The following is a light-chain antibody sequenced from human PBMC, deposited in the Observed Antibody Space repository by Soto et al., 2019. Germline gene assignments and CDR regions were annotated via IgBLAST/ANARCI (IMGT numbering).Light chain of an antibody. Sequence: QSVLTQPPSVSGAPGQMVTISCTGSSSNIGAGYDVHWYQQLPGTAPKLLIYGNSNRPSGVPDRFSGSKSGTSASLAITGLQAEDEADYYCQSYDSSLSGVVFGGGTKITV. CDR1: SSNIGAGYD. CDR2: GNS. V-gene: IGLV1-40*01. CDR3: QSYDSSLSGVV. J-gene: IGLJ2*01.